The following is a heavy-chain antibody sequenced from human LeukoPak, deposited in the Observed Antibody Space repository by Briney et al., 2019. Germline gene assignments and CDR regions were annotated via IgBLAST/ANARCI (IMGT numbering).Heavy chain of an antibody. CDR3: AKTSSGWYPYYYYYMDV. V-gene: IGHV3-23*01. CDR2: ISGSGGST. Sequence: GGSLRLSCAASGFTFSSYGMSWVRQAPGKGLEWVSAISGSGGSTYYADSVKGRFTISRDNSKNTLYLQMNSLRAEDTAVYYCAKTSSGWYPYYYYYMDVWGKGTTVTISS. J-gene: IGHJ6*03. D-gene: IGHD6-19*01. CDR1: GFTFSSYG.